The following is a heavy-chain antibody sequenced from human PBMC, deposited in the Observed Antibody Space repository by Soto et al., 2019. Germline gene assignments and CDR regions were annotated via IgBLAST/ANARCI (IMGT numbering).Heavy chain of an antibody. V-gene: IGHV3-30*18. CDR3: AKDQASGQGSFDS. J-gene: IGHJ4*02. Sequence: PWGSLRLSCAASGFTFNIYGIHCVRHAPYKGLEWVALISYDGSNQYYADSVKGRFTISRDNSKNTLFLQMNSLRADDTAVYYCAKDQASGQGSFDSWGQGTLVTVSS. CDR1: GFTFNIYG. CDR2: ISYDGSNQ.